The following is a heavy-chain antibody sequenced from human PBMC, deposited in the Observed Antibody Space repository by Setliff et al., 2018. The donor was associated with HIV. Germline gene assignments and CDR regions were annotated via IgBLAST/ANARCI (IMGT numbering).Heavy chain of an antibody. D-gene: IGHD3-3*01. CDR2: IIPILGVA. Sequence: SVKVSCKASRSTFNIDYIHWVRQAPGQGLDWMGRIIPILGVANYAQRFQGKVTITADKSTSTAYMELTSLRFDDTAMYYCVRGVQSPPHYSYYYMDVWGEGTMVTVSS. J-gene: IGHJ6*03. CDR3: VRGVQSPPHYSYYYMDV. CDR1: RSTFNIDY. V-gene: IGHV1-69*04.